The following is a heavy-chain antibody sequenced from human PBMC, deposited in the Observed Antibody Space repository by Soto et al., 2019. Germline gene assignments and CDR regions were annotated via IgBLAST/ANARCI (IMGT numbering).Heavy chain of an antibody. V-gene: IGHV3-23*01. D-gene: IGHD3-22*01. Sequence: GWSLRLSCAASVFTFISYAMSWVRQAPGKGLEWVSAISGSGGSTYYADSVKGRFAISRDNSKNTLYLQMNSLRAEDTAVYYCAKFPSAPYDSSGPHWGQGTLVTVSS. J-gene: IGHJ4*02. CDR2: ISGSGGST. CDR1: VFTFISYA. CDR3: AKFPSAPYDSSGPH.